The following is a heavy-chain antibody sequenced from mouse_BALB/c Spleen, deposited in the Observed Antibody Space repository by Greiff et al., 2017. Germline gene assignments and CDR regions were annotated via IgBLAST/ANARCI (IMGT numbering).Heavy chain of an antibody. V-gene: IGHV1S135*01. CDR1: GYSFTDYN. CDR2: IDPYNGGT. Sequence: QLKESGPELVKPGASVKVSCKASGYSFTDYNMYWVKQSHGKSLEWIGYIDPYNGGTSYNQKFKGKATLTVDKSSSTAFMHLNSLTSEDSAVYYCARRRGYDYDEGYWYFDVWGAGTTVTVSS. D-gene: IGHD2-4*01. CDR3: ARRRGYDYDEGYWYFDV. J-gene: IGHJ1*01.